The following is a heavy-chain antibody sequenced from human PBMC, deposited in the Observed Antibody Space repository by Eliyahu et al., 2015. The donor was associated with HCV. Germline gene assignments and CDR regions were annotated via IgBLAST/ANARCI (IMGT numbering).Heavy chain of an antibody. V-gene: IGHV4-59*01. CDR1: VXSISSYY. D-gene: IGHD5-18*01. CDR2: IYYSGST. Sequence: QVQLQESGPGLVKPSETLSLTCTVSVXSISSYYWXWIRQPPRKGLEWIGYIYYSGSTNYNPSLKSRVTISVDTSKNQFSLKLSSVTAADTAVYYCASQPSVDTAMVDYWGQGTLVTVSS. CDR3: ASQPSVDTAMVDY. J-gene: IGHJ4*02.